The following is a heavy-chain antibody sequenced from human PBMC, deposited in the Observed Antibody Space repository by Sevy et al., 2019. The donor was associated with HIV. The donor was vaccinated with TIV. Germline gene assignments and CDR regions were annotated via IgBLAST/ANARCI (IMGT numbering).Heavy chain of an antibody. CDR2: IYSGDSDT. Sequence: GESLKISCKGSGYSFTNYWIGWVRQMPGKGLELMGIIYSGDSDTRHSPSFQGQVTISADKSISTAYLQWRSLRASDTAMYYCARFGSYRLAYYGMDVWGQGTTVTVSS. J-gene: IGHJ6*02. CDR3: ARFGSYRLAYYGMDV. CDR1: GYSFTNYW. V-gene: IGHV5-51*01. D-gene: IGHD2-15*01.